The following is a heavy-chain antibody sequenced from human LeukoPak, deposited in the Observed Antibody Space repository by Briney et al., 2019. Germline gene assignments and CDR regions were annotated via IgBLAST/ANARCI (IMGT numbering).Heavy chain of an antibody. Sequence: GGSLRLSRAAAGFTLMSDAMSWVRQAPGKGLEWVSVISGSGGNTYDADSVKGRFTISRDNSKNTLYLQMKSLRAADTAVYYCGKNVGYSDYHSLDHWGQGTLVTVSS. CDR1: GFTLMSDA. CDR2: ISGSGGNT. J-gene: IGHJ4*02. D-gene: IGHD5-12*01. V-gene: IGHV3-23*01. CDR3: GKNVGYSDYHSLDH.